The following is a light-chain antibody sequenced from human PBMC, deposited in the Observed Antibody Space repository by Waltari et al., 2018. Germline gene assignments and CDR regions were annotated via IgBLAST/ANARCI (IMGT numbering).Light chain of an antibody. J-gene: IGKJ4*01. CDR1: QSVYSK. Sequence: EIVMTQSPATLSVSPGESATLSCRASQSVYSKLAWYQQKPGQPPRLLIYGAFTRATGIPARFSGSGSGTEFTLTISTLQPEDFAVYYCQQYNNWPPLTFGGGTKVEIK. V-gene: IGKV3-15*01. CDR2: GAF. CDR3: QQYNNWPPLT.